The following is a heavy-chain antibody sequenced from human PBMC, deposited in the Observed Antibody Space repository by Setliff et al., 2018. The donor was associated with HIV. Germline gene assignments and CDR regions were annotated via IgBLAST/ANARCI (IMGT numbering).Heavy chain of an antibody. CDR1: GASITSHY. D-gene: IGHD3-10*01. CDR3: ARRGSGFFHYYYYMDV. V-gene: IGHV4-59*11. J-gene: IGHJ6*03. Sequence: PSETLSLTCTVSGASITSHYWSWIRQSPGRELEWIGYIYSTGSTNYNPTLQSRVSISMYASKNKFSLKVTSVTSADTAVYYWARRGSGFFHYYYYMDVWGKGTTVTVPS. CDR2: IYSTGST.